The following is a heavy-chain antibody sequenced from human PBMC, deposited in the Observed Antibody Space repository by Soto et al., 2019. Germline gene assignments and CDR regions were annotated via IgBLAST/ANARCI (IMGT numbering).Heavy chain of an antibody. CDR1: GGTFSNYV. D-gene: IGHD3-16*01. V-gene: IGHV1-69*13. Sequence: SVKVSCKASGGTFSNYVIAWVRQAPGQGLEWMGGIIPIFDTANYAQKFRDKVTLNADESTNTVYMELSSLTSEDTAVYYCARGRMGGSYYHSMDIWGRGTTVPVPS. J-gene: IGHJ6*03. CDR3: ARGRMGGSYYHSMDI. CDR2: IIPIFDTA.